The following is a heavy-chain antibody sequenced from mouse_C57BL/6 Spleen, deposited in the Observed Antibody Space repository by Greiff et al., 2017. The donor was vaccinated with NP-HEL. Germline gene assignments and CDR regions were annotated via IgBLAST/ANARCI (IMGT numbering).Heavy chain of an antibody. D-gene: IGHD2-4*01. Sequence: VQLQQSGAELVKPGASVKMSCKASGYTFTSYWITWVKQRPGQGLEWIGDIYPGSGSTNYNEKFKSKATLTVDTSSSTAYMQLSSLTSEDSAVYYCARPIYYDYEGDYWGQGTTLTVSS. J-gene: IGHJ2*01. V-gene: IGHV1-55*01. CDR1: GYTFTSYW. CDR3: ARPIYYDYEGDY. CDR2: IYPGSGST.